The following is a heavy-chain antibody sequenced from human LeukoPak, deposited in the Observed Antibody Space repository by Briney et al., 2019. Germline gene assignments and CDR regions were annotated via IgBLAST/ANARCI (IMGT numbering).Heavy chain of an antibody. CDR3: AREFGAITNYYYYYMDV. D-gene: IGHD3-16*01. Sequence: QPGGSLRLSCAASGFTFSSYWMSWVRQAPGKGLEWVANIRHDGSEEYYVDSVKGRFTISRDNAKNSLYLQMNSLRAEDTAVYYCAREFGAITNYYYYYMDVWGKGTTVTISS. CDR2: IRHDGSEE. V-gene: IGHV3-7*01. CDR1: GFTFSSYW. J-gene: IGHJ6*03.